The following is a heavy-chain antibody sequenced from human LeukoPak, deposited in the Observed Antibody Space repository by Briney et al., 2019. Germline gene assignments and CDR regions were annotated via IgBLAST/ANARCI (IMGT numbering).Heavy chain of an antibody. J-gene: IGHJ4*02. V-gene: IGHV3-30-3*01. D-gene: IGHD3-9*01. CDR2: ISYDGSNK. Sequence: GGSLRLSCTASGFTFSSYAMHWVRQAPGKGLEWVAVISYDGSNKYYADSVKGRFTISRDNSKNTLYLQMNSLRAEDTAVYYCAREGILTGYYSLDYWGQGTLVTVSS. CDR3: AREGILTGYYSLDY. CDR1: GFTFSSYA.